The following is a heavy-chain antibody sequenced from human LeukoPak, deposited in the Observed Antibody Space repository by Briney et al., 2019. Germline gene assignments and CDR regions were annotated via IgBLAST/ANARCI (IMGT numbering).Heavy chain of an antibody. CDR2: IHSSGNT. J-gene: IGHJ4*02. CDR3: ARSRDFNDRGGFDS. V-gene: IGHV4-59*12. CDR1: GGSISNYY. D-gene: IGHD3-22*01. Sequence: RTSETLSLTCTVSGGSISNYYWSWIRQPPGKGLEWIGYIHSSGNTNYNPSLESRVTISVDTSKNQFSLRLSSVTAADAAVYYCARSRDFNDRGGFDSWGPGTQVTVSS.